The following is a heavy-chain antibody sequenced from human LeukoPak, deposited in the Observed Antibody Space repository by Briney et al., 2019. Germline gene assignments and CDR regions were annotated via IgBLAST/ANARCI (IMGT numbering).Heavy chain of an antibody. D-gene: IGHD3-10*01. J-gene: IGHJ5*02. CDR2: INPNSGGT. CDR1: GYIFTDYA. V-gene: IGHV1-2*06. Sequence: ASVKVSCRASGYIFTDYAILWVRQAPGQGLEWMGRINPNSGGTNYAQKFQGRVTMTRDTSISTAYMELSRLRSDDTAVYYCARDPYKSWFDPWGQGTLVTVSS. CDR3: ARDPYKSWFDP.